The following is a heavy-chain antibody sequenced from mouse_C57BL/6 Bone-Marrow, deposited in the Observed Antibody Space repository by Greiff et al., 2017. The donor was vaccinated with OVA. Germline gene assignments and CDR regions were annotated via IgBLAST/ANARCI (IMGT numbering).Heavy chain of an antibody. CDR3: ARRGLGRGYFDY. CDR1: GIDFSRYW. Sequence: EVQLQESGGGLVQPGGSLKLSCAASGIDFSRYWMSWVRRAPGQGLEWIGEINPDSSTINYAPSLKDKFIISRDNAKNTLYLQMCKVRADDTALYYCARRGLGRGYFDYWGQGTTLTVSS. D-gene: IGHD4-1*01. CDR2: INPDSSTI. J-gene: IGHJ2*01. V-gene: IGHV4-1*01.